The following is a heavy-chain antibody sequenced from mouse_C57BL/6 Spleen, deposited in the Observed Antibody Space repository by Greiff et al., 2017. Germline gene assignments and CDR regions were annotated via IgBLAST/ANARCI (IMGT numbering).Heavy chain of an antibody. V-gene: IGHV1-80*01. D-gene: IGHD2-1*01. Sequence: QVQLQQSGAELVKPGASVKISCKASGYAFSSYWMNWVKQRPGKGLEWIGQIYPGDGDTNYNGKFKGKATLTADKSSSTAYMQLSSLTSEDSAVDFCAREAYGNPAWFAYWGQGTLVTVSA. CDR3: AREAYGNPAWFAY. CDR2: IYPGDGDT. J-gene: IGHJ3*01. CDR1: GYAFSSYW.